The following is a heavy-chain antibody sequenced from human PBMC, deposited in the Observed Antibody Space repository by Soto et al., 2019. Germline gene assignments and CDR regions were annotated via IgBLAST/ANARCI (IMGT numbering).Heavy chain of an antibody. Sequence: EVQLLESGGGLVQPGGSLRLSCAASGFTFSSYAMSWVRQAPGKGLEWVSAISGSGGSAYYADSVKGRFTISRDNSKNTLYQQMNSLRAEDTAVYYCASIWNDFWSGYTLGYWGQGTLVTVSS. V-gene: IGHV3-23*01. CDR2: ISGSGGSA. J-gene: IGHJ4*02. CDR3: ASIWNDFWSGYTLGY. CDR1: GFTFSSYA. D-gene: IGHD3-3*01.